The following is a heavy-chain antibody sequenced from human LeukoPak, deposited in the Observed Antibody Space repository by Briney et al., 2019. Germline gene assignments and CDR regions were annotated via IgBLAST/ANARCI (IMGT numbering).Heavy chain of an antibody. Sequence: SQTLSLTCALSGDSFSSKSASWDWGRQSPWRGLEWLGRTYSRSKWFNDYAVSVKSRITINPDTSKNQFSLHLTSVTPDDTAVYYCARGTGSLDYWGQGTLVTVSS. CDR2: TYSRSKWFN. J-gene: IGHJ4*02. D-gene: IGHD1-26*01. CDR3: ARGTGSLDY. CDR1: GDSFSSKSAS. V-gene: IGHV6-1*01.